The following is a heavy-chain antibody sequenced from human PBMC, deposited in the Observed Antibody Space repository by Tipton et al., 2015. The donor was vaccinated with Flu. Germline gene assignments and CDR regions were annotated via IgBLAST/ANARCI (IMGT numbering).Heavy chain of an antibody. CDR1: GCSISTYY. Sequence: TLSLTCTVSGCSISTYYWSWIRQPAGKGLEWIGRISASGSTSYNPSLKSRVTMSVDTSKNQFFLMLTSVTAADTAVYYCARDDKGGSGNSFDHWGQGTLVTVSS. J-gene: IGHJ4*02. V-gene: IGHV4-4*07. D-gene: IGHD3-10*01. CDR2: ISASGST. CDR3: ARDDKGGSGNSFDH.